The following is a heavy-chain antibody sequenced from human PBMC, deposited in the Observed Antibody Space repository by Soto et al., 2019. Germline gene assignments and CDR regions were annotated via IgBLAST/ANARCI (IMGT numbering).Heavy chain of an antibody. CDR2: IIPIFVTA. CDR1: GVTFSTYT. J-gene: IGHJ6*02. Sequence: QVQLVQSGAEVKKPGSSVKVSCKTSGVTFSTYTINWVRQAPGQGLEWMGGIIPIFVTANYAQKFQGRVTITADKSTSTAYMELSSLTSEDTAIYYCANDYNNYEGYGIDVWGQGTPVTVSS. V-gene: IGHV1-69*06. CDR3: ANDYNNYEGYGIDV. D-gene: IGHD4-4*01.